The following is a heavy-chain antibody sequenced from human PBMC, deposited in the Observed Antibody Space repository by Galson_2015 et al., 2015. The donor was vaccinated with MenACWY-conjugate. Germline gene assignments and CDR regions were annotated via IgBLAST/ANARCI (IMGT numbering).Heavy chain of an antibody. J-gene: IGHJ4*02. Sequence: ETLSLTCAVSGGSITTRRYHWAWIRQTPGKGLERIGTVSYSGKAYYNPSLKRRVSISIDTSKSQFSLRILSMTAADTAVYYCARDRSNDDYWSGFPGYYFDHWGQGNLATVSS. CDR2: VSYSGKA. CDR3: ARDRSNDDYWSGFPGYYFDH. V-gene: IGHV4-39*07. D-gene: IGHD3-3*01. CDR1: GGSITTRRYH.